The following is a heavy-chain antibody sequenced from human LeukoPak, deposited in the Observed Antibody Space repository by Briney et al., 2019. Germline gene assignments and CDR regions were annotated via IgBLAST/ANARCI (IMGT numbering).Heavy chain of an antibody. CDR2: IKQDGSEK. CDR1: GFTFSSYA. Sequence: GTSLRLSCAASGFTFSSYAMHWVRQAPGKGLEWVANIKQDGSEKYYVDSVKGRFTISRDNAKNSLYLQMNSLRAEDTAVYYCARGRDGGYDFDYWGQGTLVTVSS. J-gene: IGHJ4*02. V-gene: IGHV3-7*01. D-gene: IGHD5-12*01. CDR3: ARGRDGGYDFDY.